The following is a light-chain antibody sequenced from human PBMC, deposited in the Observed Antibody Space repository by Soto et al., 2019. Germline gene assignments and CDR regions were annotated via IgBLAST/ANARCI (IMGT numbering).Light chain of an antibody. CDR2: GAS. CDR1: QSVSGN. V-gene: IGKV3-15*01. CDR3: LQYDDWPS. Sequence: MSQSPATLSVSPGERATLYCRASQSVSGNLAWYQQKRGQAPRLLIYGASSRAIGIPGSFSGSGSGTEFTLTISSPQSEDSAVYYCLQYDDWPSFGQGTKVDIK. J-gene: IGKJ1*01.